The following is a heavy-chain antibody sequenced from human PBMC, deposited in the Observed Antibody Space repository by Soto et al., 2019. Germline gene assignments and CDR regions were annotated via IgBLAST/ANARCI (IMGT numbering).Heavy chain of an antibody. J-gene: IGHJ4*02. CDR1: GGSISSYY. Sequence: SETLSLTCTVSGGSISSYYWSWIRQRPGKGLEWIGYIYYSGSTNYNPSLKSRVTISVDTSKNQFSLKLISVTAADTAVYYCARRYGGTRDYWGQGTLVTVS. CDR2: IYYSGST. CDR3: ARRYGGTRDY. D-gene: IGHD4-17*01. V-gene: IGHV4-59*08.